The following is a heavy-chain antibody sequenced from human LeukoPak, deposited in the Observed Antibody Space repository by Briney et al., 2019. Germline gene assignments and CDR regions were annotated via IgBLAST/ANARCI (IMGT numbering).Heavy chain of an antibody. CDR3: AGHPSSSCWYVSY. D-gene: IGHD6-19*01. V-gene: IGHV4-39*01. Sequence: SETLSLTCTVSGGSISSSSYYWGWIRQPPGKGLEWIGSIYYSGSTYYNPSLKSRVTISVDTSKNQFSLKLSSVTAADTAVYYCAGHPSSSCWYVSYWGQGTLVTVSS. J-gene: IGHJ4*02. CDR1: GGSISSSSYY. CDR2: IYYSGST.